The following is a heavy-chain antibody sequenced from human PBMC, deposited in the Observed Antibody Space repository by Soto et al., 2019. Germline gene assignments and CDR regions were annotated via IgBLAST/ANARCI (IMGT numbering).Heavy chain of an antibody. V-gene: IGHV3-33*01. CDR1: GFTFSNYG. CDR2: IWYDGSNK. CDR3: ARPTFAGSWYNAFDI. D-gene: IGHD6-13*01. J-gene: IGHJ3*02. Sequence: QVQLVESGGGVVQPGRSLRLSCAASGFTFSNYGMHWVRQAPGKGLEWVAVIWYDGSNKYHADSVKGRFTISRDNSKNTLYLQMNSLRAEDMAVYYCARPTFAGSWYNAFDIWGQGTMVTVSS.